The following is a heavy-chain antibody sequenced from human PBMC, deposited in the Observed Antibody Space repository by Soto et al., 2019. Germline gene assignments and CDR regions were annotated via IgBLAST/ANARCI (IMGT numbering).Heavy chain of an antibody. Sequence: EVQLVESGGGLVQPGRSLRLSCAASGFTFDDYAMHWVRQAPGKGLEWVSGISWNGGRICYADSVKGRFTISRDNAKNSLYLQMNSLRAEDTALYYCAKAFSTMVRGVTIDYWGQGTLVTVSS. CDR3: AKAFSTMVRGVTIDY. CDR2: ISWNGGRI. CDR1: GFTFDDYA. D-gene: IGHD3-10*01. V-gene: IGHV3-9*01. J-gene: IGHJ4*02.